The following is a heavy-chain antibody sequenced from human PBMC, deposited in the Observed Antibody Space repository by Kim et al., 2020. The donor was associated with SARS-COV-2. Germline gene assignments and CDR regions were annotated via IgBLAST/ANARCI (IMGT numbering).Heavy chain of an antibody. CDR3: ARGGSLYSSSWYGEIDY. CDR2: INPSGGST. J-gene: IGHJ4*02. CDR1: GYTFTSYY. D-gene: IGHD6-13*01. V-gene: IGHV1-46*01. Sequence: ASVKVSCKASGYTFTSYYMHWVRQAPGQGLEWMGIINPSGGSTSYAQKFQGRVTMTRDTSTSTVYMEMSSLRSEDTAVYYCARGGSLYSSSWYGEIDYWGQGTLVTVSP.